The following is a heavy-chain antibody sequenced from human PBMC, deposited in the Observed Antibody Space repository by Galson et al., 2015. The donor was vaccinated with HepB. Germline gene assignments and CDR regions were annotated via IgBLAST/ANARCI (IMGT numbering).Heavy chain of an antibody. Sequence: SVKVSCKASGYTFSSYAFSWVRQAPGQGLEWMGGIIPIFGTANYAQKFQGRVTITADESTSTAYMELSSLRSEDTAVYYCARDLGSSGWHWFDPWGQCTLVTVSS. V-gene: IGHV1-69*13. D-gene: IGHD6-19*01. J-gene: IGHJ5*02. CDR3: ARDLGSSGWHWFDP. CDR1: GYTFSSYA. CDR2: IIPIFGTA.